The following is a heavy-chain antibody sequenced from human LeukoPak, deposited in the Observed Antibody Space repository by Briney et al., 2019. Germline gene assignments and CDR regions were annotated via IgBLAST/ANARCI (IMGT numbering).Heavy chain of an antibody. CDR1: GFTFDDYG. J-gene: IGHJ3*02. CDR3: ATIQLRSDNTGAFDI. V-gene: IGHV3-20*04. Sequence: RPGGSLRLSCAASGFTFDDYGMSWVRQAPGKGLEWVSGINWNGGSTGYADSVKGRFTISRDNAKNSLYLQMNSLRAEDTAVYYCATIQLRSDNTGAFDIWGQGTMVTVSS. CDR2: INWNGGST. D-gene: IGHD4-17*01.